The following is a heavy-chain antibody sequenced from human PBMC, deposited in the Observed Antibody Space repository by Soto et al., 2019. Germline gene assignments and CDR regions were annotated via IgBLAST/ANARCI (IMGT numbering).Heavy chain of an antibody. CDR2: IYSGGST. J-gene: IGHJ4*02. D-gene: IGHD1-26*01. CDR3: AREGGLLVGSIPYYYFDY. CDR1: GFTVSNNY. V-gene: IGHV3-53*01. Sequence: EVQLVESGGGLIQPGGSLRLSCAASGFTVSNNYMSWVRQAPGKGLEWVSVIYSGGSTYYADSVKGRFTISRDSSKNTLYLQMNYLRAEDTAVYYCAREGGLLVGSIPYYYFDYWGQGTLVSVSS.